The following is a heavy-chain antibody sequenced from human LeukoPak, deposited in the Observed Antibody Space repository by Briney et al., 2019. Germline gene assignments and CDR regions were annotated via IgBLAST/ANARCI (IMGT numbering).Heavy chain of an antibody. CDR1: GFTVSTNY. D-gene: IGHD4-17*01. V-gene: IGHV3-53*01. CDR3: AKDYTVTTRGYFEW. J-gene: IGHJ4*02. CDR2: IYAGGTT. Sequence: SGGSLRLSCAASGFTVSTNYMSWVRQAPGRGLEWVSVIYAGGTTYYADSVRGRFTISRDNSKNTLYLQMNSLRDEDTAVYYCAKDYTVTTRGYFEWWGQGTLVTVSS.